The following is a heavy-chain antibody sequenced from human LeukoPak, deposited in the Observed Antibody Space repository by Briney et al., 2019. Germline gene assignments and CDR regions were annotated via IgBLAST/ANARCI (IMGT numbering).Heavy chain of an antibody. CDR1: GFTFSSYA. D-gene: IGHD1-26*01. V-gene: IGHV3-23*01. Sequence: AGGSLRLSCAASGFTFSSYAMSWVRQAPGKGLEWVSAISGSGGSTYYADSVKGRFTISRDNSKNTLYMQMNSLRPEDTAVYYCAKDLRTGGSYRGGDYWGQGTLVTVSS. CDR2: ISGSGGST. J-gene: IGHJ4*02. CDR3: AKDLRTGGSYRGGDY.